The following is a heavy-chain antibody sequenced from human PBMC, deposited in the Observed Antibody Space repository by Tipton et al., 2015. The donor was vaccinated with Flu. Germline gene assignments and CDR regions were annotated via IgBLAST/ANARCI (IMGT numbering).Heavy chain of an antibody. CDR2: IWSDGSNE. V-gene: IGHV3-33*01. J-gene: IGHJ4*02. CDR1: GFIFNTYG. CDR3: VRDKNEFYVFDY. Sequence: SLRLSCAASGFIFNTYGMHWVRQAPGKGLEWVAVIWSDGSNEYYADSVKGRFTISRDNSRNTLYLQMNSLGAEDTALYYCVRDKNEFYVFDYWAQGTLVTVSS. D-gene: IGHD2/OR15-2a*01.